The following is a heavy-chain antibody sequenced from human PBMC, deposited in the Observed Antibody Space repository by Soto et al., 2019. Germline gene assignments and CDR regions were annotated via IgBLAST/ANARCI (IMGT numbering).Heavy chain of an antibody. V-gene: IGHV3-30*18. D-gene: IGHD1-26*01. CDR1: GFTFSSYG. Sequence: QVQLVESGGGVVQPGRSLRLSCAASGFTFSSYGMHWVRQAPGKGLEWVAVISYDGSSKYYAESVKGRFTISRDNSKNTLYLQMNSLRAEDTAVYYCAKDLESGSYGPDSWGQGTLVTVSS. CDR3: AKDLESGSYGPDS. J-gene: IGHJ4*02. CDR2: ISYDGSSK.